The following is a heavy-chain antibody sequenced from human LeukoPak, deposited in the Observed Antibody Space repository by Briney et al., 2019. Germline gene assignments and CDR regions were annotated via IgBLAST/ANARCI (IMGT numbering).Heavy chain of an antibody. CDR3: ARDGLMEAGFDY. V-gene: IGHV4-38-2*02. D-gene: IGHD6-19*01. CDR1: GYSISSGYY. CDR2: VYHSGRT. Sequence: SETLSLTCTVSGYSISSGYYWGWIRQPPGKGLEWTGSVYHSGRTYYNPSLKSRVTISVDTSKNQFSLKLSSVTAADTAVYYCARDGLMEAGFDYWGQGTLVTVSS. J-gene: IGHJ4*02.